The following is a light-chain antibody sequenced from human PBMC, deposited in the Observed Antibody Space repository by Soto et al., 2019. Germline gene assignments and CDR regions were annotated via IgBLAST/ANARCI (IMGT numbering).Light chain of an antibody. Sequence: EMVLTQSPGTLSLSPGERATLSCRASQRFSISYLAWYQQKPGQAPRLLIYGASSRATGIPDGFSGSGSGTDFTLTISRLEPEDFAVYYCQQYGSSPTFGQGTKVDI. CDR2: GAS. CDR3: QQYGSSPT. J-gene: IGKJ1*01. V-gene: IGKV3-20*01. CDR1: QRFSISY.